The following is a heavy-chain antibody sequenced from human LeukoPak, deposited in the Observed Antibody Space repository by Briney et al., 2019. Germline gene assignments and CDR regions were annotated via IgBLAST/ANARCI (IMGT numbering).Heavy chain of an antibody. J-gene: IGHJ4*02. CDR2: IRSKANSYAT. Sequence: GGSLKLSCAASGFTFSGSAMHWVRQASGKGVEWVGRIRSKANSYATAYAASVKGRFTISREDSKNTAYLQMNSLKTEDTAVYYCTRHSDIVATPFDYWGQGTLVTVSS. CDR3: TRHSDIVATPFDY. D-gene: IGHD5-12*01. V-gene: IGHV3-73*01. CDR1: GFTFSGSA.